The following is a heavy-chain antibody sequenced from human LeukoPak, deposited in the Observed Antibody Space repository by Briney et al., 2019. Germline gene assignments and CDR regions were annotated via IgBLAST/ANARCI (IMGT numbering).Heavy chain of an antibody. D-gene: IGHD6-19*01. V-gene: IGHV3-23*01. Sequence: GGSLRLSCTASGFAFSVYAMSWLRQPPGKGLEWVSTINANRGTTSYAASVRGRFTISRDNSKNTLYLQLNTLRADDTATYYCAKPISGGLAVTADWFHPWGQGTLVVVSS. CDR1: GFAFSVYA. CDR2: INANRGTT. J-gene: IGHJ5*01. CDR3: AKPISGGLAVTADWFHP.